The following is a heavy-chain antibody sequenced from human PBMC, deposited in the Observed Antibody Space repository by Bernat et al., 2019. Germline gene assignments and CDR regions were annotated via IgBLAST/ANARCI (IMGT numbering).Heavy chain of an antibody. CDR1: GFTFSSYE. V-gene: IGHV3-48*03. D-gene: IGHD5-24*01. J-gene: IGHJ4*02. CDR3: ARESTRWLQSDFDY. CDR2: ISSSGSTI. Sequence: EVQLVESGGGLVQPGGSLRLSCAASGFTFSSYEMNWVRQAPGKGLEWVSYISSSGSTIYYADSVKGRFTISRDNAKNSLYLQMNSLRAEDTAVYYCARESTRWLQSDFDYWGQGTLVTVSS.